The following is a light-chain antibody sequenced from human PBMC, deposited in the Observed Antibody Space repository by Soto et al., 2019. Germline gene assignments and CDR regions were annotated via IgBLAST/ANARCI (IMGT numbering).Light chain of an antibody. Sequence: QSVLTQPPSVSAAPGQKVTISCSGSSSNIGGNSVSWYQQLPGTAPKLLIYDDNKRPSGIPDRFSGSKSGTSATLGITGFQTGDEPDYYCGSWDTSLSAYVFGTGTKVTV. V-gene: IGLV1-51*01. CDR1: SSNIGGNS. CDR3: GSWDTSLSAYV. CDR2: DDN. J-gene: IGLJ1*01.